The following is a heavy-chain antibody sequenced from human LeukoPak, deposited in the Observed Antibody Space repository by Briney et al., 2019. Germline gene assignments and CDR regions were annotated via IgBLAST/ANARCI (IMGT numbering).Heavy chain of an antibody. CDR2: IYYSGST. V-gene: IGHV4-59*01. CDR3: ARGSYSSGELRLDY. CDR1: GGSISSYY. D-gene: IGHD6-19*01. Sequence: ETLSLTCTVSGGSISSYYWSWIRQPPGKGLEWIGYIYYSGSTNYNPSLKSRVTISVDTSKNQFSLKLSSVTAADTAVYYCARGSYSSGELRLDYWGQGALVTVSS. J-gene: IGHJ4*02.